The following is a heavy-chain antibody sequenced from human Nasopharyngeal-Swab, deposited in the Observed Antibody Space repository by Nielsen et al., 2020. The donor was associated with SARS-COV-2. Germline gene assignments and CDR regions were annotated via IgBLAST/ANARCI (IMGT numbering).Heavy chain of an antibody. CDR3: ATCSSANSYPPDDAFDI. CDR1: GGYISSGGHY. J-gene: IGHJ3*02. D-gene: IGHD5-18*01. V-gene: IGHV4-61*02. Sequence: SETLSLTCTVSGGYISSGGHYWTWIRQPAGKGLEWIGRIYSSGSTNYNPSLKSRVSISIDTSKNQFSLRLSSVTAADTAMYYCATCSSANSYPPDDAFDIWGQGTMV. CDR2: IYSSGST.